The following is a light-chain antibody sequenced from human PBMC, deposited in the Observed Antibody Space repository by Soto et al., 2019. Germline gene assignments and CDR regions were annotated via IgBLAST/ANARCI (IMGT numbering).Light chain of an antibody. CDR3: QAWGTGIAV. J-gene: IGLJ7*01. CDR1: SGHSSYA. V-gene: IGLV4-69*01. Sequence: QLVLTQSPSASASLGASVKLTCTLSSGHSSYAIAWHQQQPEKGPRYLMKLNSDGSHSKGDGIPDRFSGSSSWAERYLTISSLQSEDESDYYCQAWGTGIAVFGGGTQLTVL. CDR2: LNSDGSH.